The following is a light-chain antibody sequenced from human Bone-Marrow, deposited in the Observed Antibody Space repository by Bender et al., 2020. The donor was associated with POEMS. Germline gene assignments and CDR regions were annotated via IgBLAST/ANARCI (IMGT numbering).Light chain of an antibody. CDR2: KDS. J-gene: IGLJ2*01. V-gene: IGLV3-21*01. Sequence: SYVLTQPPSVSVAPGQTARITCGGNNIGSKSVHWYQQKPGQAPVLLIYKDSERPSGIPERFSGSSSGAERYLTISRLQSEDEADYYCQTWGSGIVVFGGGTKLTVL. CDR3: QTWGSGIVV. CDR1: NIGSKS.